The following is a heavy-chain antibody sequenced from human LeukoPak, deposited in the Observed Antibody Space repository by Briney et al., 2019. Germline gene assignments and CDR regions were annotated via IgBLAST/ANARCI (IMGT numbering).Heavy chain of an antibody. CDR3: AKDYYDSSGYYGAGDAFDI. D-gene: IGHD3-22*01. J-gene: IGHJ3*02. CDR2: IRYDGSNK. V-gene: IGHV3-30*02. CDR1: GFTFSSYG. Sequence: GGSLRLSCAASGFTFSSYGMHWVRQAPGKGLEWVAFIRYDGSNKYYADSVKGRFTISRDNSKNTLYLQMNSLRAEDTAVYYCAKDYYDSSGYYGAGDAFDIWGQGTMVTVSS.